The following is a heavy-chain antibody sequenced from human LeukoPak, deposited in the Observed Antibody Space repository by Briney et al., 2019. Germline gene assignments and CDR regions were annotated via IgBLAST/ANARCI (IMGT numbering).Heavy chain of an antibody. CDR1: GGTFSSYA. CDR3: TQGAGWLIDY. J-gene: IGHJ4*02. V-gene: IGHV1-69*04. CDR2: IIPILGIA. D-gene: IGHD3-16*01. Sequence: SVKVSCKASGGTFSSYAISWVRQAPGQGLEWMGRIIPILGIANYAQKFQGRVTITADKSTSTAYIELSSLRSEDTAVYYCTQGAGWLIDYWGQGILVSVSS.